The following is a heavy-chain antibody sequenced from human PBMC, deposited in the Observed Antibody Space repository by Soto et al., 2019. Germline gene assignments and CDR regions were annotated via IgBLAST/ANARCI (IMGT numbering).Heavy chain of an antibody. CDR1: GGDFLSYT. J-gene: IGHJ6*02. V-gene: IGHV1-69*02. CDR2: IIPILDVA. CDR3: AQMWFGELWHGMDV. Sequence: QLVQSGAEVKKPGSSVKVSCKASGGDFLSYTISWVRQAPGQGPEWMGTIIPILDVAKNAQKFQGRVAIIADKATSTVYMELRSLRSDDTAVYYCAQMWFGELWHGMDVWGQGTTITVSS. D-gene: IGHD3-10*01.